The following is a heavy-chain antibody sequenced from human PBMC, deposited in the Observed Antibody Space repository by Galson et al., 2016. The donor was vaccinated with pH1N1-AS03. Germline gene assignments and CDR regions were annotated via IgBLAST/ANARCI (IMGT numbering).Heavy chain of an antibody. CDR3: ARDIISTAVLTSYFDP. CDR1: GFSMTHSY. J-gene: IGHJ5*02. CDR2: IYYNGDT. V-gene: IGHV4-4*08. Sequence: ETLSLTCSVSGFSMTHSYWSWIRQPPGKGLEWIGYIYYNGDTNYKASLRGRVTMSIDTSKSQSSLKLTSVTAADTAVYYCARDIISTAVLTSYFDPWGQGTRVTVSS. D-gene: IGHD3-9*01.